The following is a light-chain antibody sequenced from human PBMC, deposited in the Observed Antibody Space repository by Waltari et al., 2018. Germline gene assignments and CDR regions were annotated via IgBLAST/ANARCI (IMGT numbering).Light chain of an antibody. CDR2: KAS. V-gene: IGKV1-5*03. CDR1: QSINIW. CDR3: QQYNSSPWT. Sequence: DIQMTQSPSTLSASVGDRVTITCRASQSINIWLAWYQQKPGQAPKFLIYKASNLQSGVPSRFSGSGSGTEFTLTISSLQPDDFATYFCQQYNSSPWTFGQGTKLDI. J-gene: IGKJ1*01.